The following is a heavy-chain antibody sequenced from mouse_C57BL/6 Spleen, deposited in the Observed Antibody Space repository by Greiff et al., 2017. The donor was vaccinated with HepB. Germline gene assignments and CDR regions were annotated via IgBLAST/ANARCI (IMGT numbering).Heavy chain of an antibody. Sequence: VQLQQSGAELVRPGTSVKLSCKASGYTFTSYWMHWVKQRPGQGLEWIGVIDPSDSYTNYNQKFKGKATLTVDISSSTAYMQPSSLTSEDSAVYYCARSGTTGDYFDVWGTGTTVTVSS. CDR2: IDPSDSYT. CDR3: ARSGTTGDYFDV. J-gene: IGHJ1*03. V-gene: IGHV1-59*01. D-gene: IGHD1-1*01. CDR1: GYTFTSYW.